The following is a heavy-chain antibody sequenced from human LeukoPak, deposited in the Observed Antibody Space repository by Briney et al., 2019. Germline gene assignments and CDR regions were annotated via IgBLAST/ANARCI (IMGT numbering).Heavy chain of an antibody. CDR2: ISWNSGSI. CDR1: GFTFDDYA. V-gene: IGHV3-9*01. Sequence: PGRSLRLSCAASGFTFDDYAMHWVRQAPGKGLEWVSGISWNSGSIGYADSVKGRFTISRDNAKNSLYLQMNSLRAEDTALYYCAKDSSSSWSLFDYWGQGTLVTVSS. D-gene: IGHD6-13*01. CDR3: AKDSSSSWSLFDY. J-gene: IGHJ4*02.